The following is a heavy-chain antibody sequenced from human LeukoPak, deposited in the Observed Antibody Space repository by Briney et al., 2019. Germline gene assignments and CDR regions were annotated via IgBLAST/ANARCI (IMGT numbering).Heavy chain of an antibody. Sequence: GGSLRLSCAASGFTFSSYAMSWVRQAPGKGLEWVSAISGSGGSTYYADSVKGRFTISRDNSKNTLYLQMNSLRAEDTAVYYCAKAVYYDTSGSYDYWGQGTLVTVSS. D-gene: IGHD3-22*01. J-gene: IGHJ4*02. CDR2: ISGSGGST. V-gene: IGHV3-23*01. CDR3: AKAVYYDTSGSYDY. CDR1: GFTFSSYA.